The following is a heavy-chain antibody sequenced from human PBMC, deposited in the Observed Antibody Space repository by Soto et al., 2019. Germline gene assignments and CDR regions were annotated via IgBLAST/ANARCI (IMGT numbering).Heavy chain of an antibody. CDR3: AREDIVVVVAATRGAYYYGMDV. Sequence: ASVKVSCKASGYTFPSSDIDWVRQATGQGLEWMGWMNPNSGNTGYAQKFQGRVTMTRNTSISTAYMELSSLRSEDTAVYYCAREDIVVVVAATRGAYYYGMDVWGQGTTVTVSS. CDR2: MNPNSGNT. V-gene: IGHV1-8*01. J-gene: IGHJ6*02. D-gene: IGHD2-15*01. CDR1: GYTFPSSD.